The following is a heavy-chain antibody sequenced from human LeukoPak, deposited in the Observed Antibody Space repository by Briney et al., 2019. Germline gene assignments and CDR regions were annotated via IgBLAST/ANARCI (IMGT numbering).Heavy chain of an antibody. CDR1: GYTSTSYA. D-gene: IGHD3-10*01. CDR3: ARDEHSGSYGMDV. V-gene: IGHV7-4-1*02. Sequence: SVKVSCKASGYTSTSYAMNWVRHAPGQGLEWMGWINTNTGNPTYAQGFTGRFVFTLVTSVSTAYLQINSPVAEDTAVYYCARDEHSGSYGMDVWGQGTTVTVSS. J-gene: IGHJ6*02. CDR2: INTNTGNP.